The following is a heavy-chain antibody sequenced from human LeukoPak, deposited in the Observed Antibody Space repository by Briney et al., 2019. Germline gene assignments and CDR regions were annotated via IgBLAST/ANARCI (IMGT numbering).Heavy chain of an antibody. CDR3: AATYYYDSSGYYSSDY. CDR2: IYPGDSDT. D-gene: IGHD3-22*01. J-gene: IGHJ4*02. V-gene: IGHV5-51*01. Sequence: GEPLKTSCKGSGYSFTSYWIGWVRQIPGKRLEWMGSIYPGDSDTRYSPSFQGQVTISANKSITTDYLQWSSLKASDTAMYYCAATYYYDSSGYYSSDYWGQGTLVTVSS. CDR1: GYSFTSYW.